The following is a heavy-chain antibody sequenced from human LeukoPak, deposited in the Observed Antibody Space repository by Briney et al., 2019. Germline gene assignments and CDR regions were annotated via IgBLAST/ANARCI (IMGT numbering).Heavy chain of an antibody. CDR3: ARRGAGSPFDY. J-gene: IGHJ4*02. CDR2: IYYTGST. V-gene: IGHV4-59*08. CDR1: GGSISSYY. D-gene: IGHD6-19*01. Sequence: PSETLSLTCTVPGGSISSYYWSWIRQPPGKGLEWIGYIYYTGSTNYNPSLKSRVTISLDTSKNQFSLKLTSVTAADTAVYYCARRGAGSPFDYWGQGTLVTVSS.